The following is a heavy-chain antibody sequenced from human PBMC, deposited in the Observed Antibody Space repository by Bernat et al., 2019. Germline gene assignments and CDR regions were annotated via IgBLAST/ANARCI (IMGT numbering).Heavy chain of an antibody. V-gene: IGHV3-74*01. Sequence: EVQLVESGGGLVQPWGSLRVSCAASGFSFSSYWMHWVRQAPGEGLVWVSCINGDGVRTRDADSVKGRFTISRDNAKNTLYLQMNSLRDEDTAVYYCARGSASAWTDDSFDIWGQGTVVTVSS. CDR2: INGDGVRT. J-gene: IGHJ3*02. CDR1: GFSFSSYW. D-gene: IGHD6-19*01. CDR3: ARGSASAWTDDSFDI.